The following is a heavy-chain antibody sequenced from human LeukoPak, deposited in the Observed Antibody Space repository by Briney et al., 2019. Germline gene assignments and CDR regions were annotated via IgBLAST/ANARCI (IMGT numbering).Heavy chain of an antibody. V-gene: IGHV4-39*07. CDR2: IYYSGST. CDR3: ARARFKDSSSWQYYLDY. Sequence: PSETLSLTCTVSGGSISSSSYYWGWIRQPPGKGLEWIGSIYYSGSTYYNPSLKSRVTISVDTSKNQFSLKLSSVTAADTAVYYCARARFKDSSSWQYYLDYWGQGTLVTVSS. J-gene: IGHJ4*02. D-gene: IGHD6-13*01. CDR1: GGSISSSSYY.